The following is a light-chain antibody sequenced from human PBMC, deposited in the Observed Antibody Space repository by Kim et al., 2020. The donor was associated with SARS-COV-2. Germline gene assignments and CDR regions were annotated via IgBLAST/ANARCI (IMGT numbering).Light chain of an antibody. V-gene: IGLV1-40*01. CDR2: VNS. Sequence: QSVLTQPPSVSGAPGQRVTISCTGSSSNIGASFGVHWYQQLPGTAPKLLIYVNSNRPSGVPDRFSGSKSGTSASLAITGLQAEDESDYYCQSYDSSLSGVVFGGGTQLTVL. J-gene: IGLJ2*01. CDR1: SSNIGASFG. CDR3: QSYDSSLSGVV.